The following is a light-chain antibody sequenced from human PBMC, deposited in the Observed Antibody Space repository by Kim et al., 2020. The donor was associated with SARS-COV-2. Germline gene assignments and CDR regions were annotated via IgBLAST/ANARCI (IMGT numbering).Light chain of an antibody. CDR3: QQSYSTPPALT. CDR1: QSISSY. Sequence: SVGDRVTITCRASQSISSYLNWYQQKPGKAPKLLIYATSSLQSVVPSRFSGSGSGTDFTLTISSLQPEDFATYYCQQSYSTPPALTFGGGTKLEI. V-gene: IGKV1-39*01. CDR2: ATS. J-gene: IGKJ4*01.